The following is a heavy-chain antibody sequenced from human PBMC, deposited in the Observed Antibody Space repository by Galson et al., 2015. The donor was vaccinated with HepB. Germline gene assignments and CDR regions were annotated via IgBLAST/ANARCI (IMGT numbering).Heavy chain of an antibody. Sequence: SLRLSCAASGFTFSSYGMHWVRQAPGKGLEWVAFIRYDGSNKYYADSVKGRFTISRDNSKNTLYLQMNSLRAEDTAVYYCAKDQGHYSSSFPALGYWGQGTLVTVSS. D-gene: IGHD6-13*01. CDR2: IRYDGSNK. V-gene: IGHV3-30*02. CDR3: AKDQGHYSSSFPALGY. CDR1: GFTFSSYG. J-gene: IGHJ4*02.